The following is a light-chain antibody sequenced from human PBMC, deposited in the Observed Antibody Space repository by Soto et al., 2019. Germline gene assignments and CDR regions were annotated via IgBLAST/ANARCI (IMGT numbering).Light chain of an antibody. V-gene: IGKV1-33*01. CDR3: QQYDSLTRT. J-gene: IGKJ1*01. CDR2: DAS. CDR1: QDTSNY. Sequence: DIQMTQSPSSLSASVGDRVTITCQASQDTSNYLNWYQQKQGKAPKVXIYDASNLETGVPSRFSGSGSGTDCNWTISSLQPEDIATDYCQQYDSLTRTFGQGTKVDIK.